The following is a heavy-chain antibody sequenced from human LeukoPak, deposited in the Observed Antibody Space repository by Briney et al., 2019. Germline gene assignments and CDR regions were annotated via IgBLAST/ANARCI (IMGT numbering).Heavy chain of an antibody. Sequence: GGSLRLSCAASGFTFSSYAMSWVRQAPGKGLEWVSAISGSGGSTYYADSVKGRFTISRDNSKNTLYLQMNSLRAEDTAVYYCAKVTQNYDFWSGCPHMDVWGKGTTVTVSS. J-gene: IGHJ6*03. D-gene: IGHD3-3*01. CDR3: AKVTQNYDFWSGCPHMDV. CDR1: GFTFSSYA. V-gene: IGHV3-23*01. CDR2: ISGSGGST.